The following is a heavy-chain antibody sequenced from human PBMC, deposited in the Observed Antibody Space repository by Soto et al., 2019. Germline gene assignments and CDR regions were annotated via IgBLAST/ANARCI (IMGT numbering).Heavy chain of an antibody. D-gene: IGHD6-25*01. J-gene: IGHJ6*02. CDR2: IYTSGTT. CDR1: GGSIMSYD. CDR3: AREGSSGFGMDV. Sequence: SQTLSLTCNVSGGSIMSYDWSWIRQPAGKALEWIGRIYTSGTTKYNPSLKSRDNILVDTSKTQFSLKLSSVTAADTAVYYCAREGSSGFGMDVWGQATTVNVSS. V-gene: IGHV4-4*07.